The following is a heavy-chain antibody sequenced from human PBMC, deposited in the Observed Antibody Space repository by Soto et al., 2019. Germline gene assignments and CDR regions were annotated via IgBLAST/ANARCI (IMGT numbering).Heavy chain of an antibody. CDR3: ARDSCGGGSCYGGNNWFDP. Sequence: QVQLVQSGAEVKKPGSSVKVSCKASGGTFSSYTISWVRQAPGQGLEWMGRIIPILGIANYAQKFQGRVTISADESTSTAYMELSSLRSEDTAVYYCARDSCGGGSCYGGNNWFDPWGQGTLVTVSS. D-gene: IGHD2-15*01. J-gene: IGHJ5*02. CDR2: IIPILGIA. V-gene: IGHV1-69*08. CDR1: GGTFSSYT.